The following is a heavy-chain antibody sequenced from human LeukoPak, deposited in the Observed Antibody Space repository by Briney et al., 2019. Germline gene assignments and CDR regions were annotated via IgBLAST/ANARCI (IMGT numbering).Heavy chain of an antibody. Sequence: GRCMKLSCAASGPTFSSYSMNCVSQAAGKGLGWVSYISSSSSTIYYADSVKGRFTISRDNDKNSLYLQMNSLRAEDTAVYYCARVAVRDGYKVGLSIVLDYWGQGTLVTVSS. CDR2: ISSSSSTI. D-gene: IGHD5-24*01. CDR3: ARVAVRDGYKVGLSIVLDY. J-gene: IGHJ4*02. V-gene: IGHV3-48*01. CDR1: GPTFSSYS.